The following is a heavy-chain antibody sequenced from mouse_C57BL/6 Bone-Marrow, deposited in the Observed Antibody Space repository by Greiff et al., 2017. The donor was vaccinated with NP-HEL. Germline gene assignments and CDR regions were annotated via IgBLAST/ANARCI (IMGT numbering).Heavy chain of an antibody. V-gene: IGHV1-26*01. CDR1: GYTFTDYY. Sequence: VQLQQSGPELVKPGASVKISCKASGYTFTDYYMNWVKQSHGKSLEWIGDINPNNGGTSYNQKFKGKATLTVDKSSSAAYMELRSLTSEDSAVYYCARRGCPMDYWGQGTSVTVSS. CDR3: ARRGCPMDY. CDR2: INPNNGGT. J-gene: IGHJ4*01.